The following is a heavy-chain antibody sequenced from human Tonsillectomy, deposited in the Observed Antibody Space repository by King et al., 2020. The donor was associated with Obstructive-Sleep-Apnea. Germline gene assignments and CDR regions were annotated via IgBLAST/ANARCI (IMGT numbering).Heavy chain of an antibody. V-gene: IGHV3-30*04. D-gene: IGHD6-13*01. CDR2: ISYDGSNK. Sequence: HVQLVESGGGVVQPGRSLRLSCTASGFTFSNYALHWVRQAPGKGLEWVAVISYDGSNKYYAESVKGRITISRDNSRNTLYLQMNSLRTEDTAVYYCASTPYSSSLRLAFDLWGQGTMVTVSS. CDR1: GFTFSNYA. J-gene: IGHJ3*01. CDR3: ASTPYSSSLRLAFDL.